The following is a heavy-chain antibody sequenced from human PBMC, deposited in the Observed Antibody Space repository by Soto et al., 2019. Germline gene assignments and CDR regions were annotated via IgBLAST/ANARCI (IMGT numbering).Heavy chain of an antibody. CDR3: ARSVDP. CDR2: MYYSGST. J-gene: IGHJ5*02. Sequence: SETLSLTCTVSGGSISSSNYFWGWIRQPPGKGLEWIGSMYYSGSTYYNPSLKSRVTISVDTSKNQFSLKLSSVTAADTAVYYCARSVDPWGQGTLVTVSS. CDR1: GGSISSSNYF. V-gene: IGHV4-39*07.